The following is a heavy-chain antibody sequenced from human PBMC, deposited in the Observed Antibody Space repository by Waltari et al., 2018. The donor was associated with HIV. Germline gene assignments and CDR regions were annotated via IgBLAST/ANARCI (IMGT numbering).Heavy chain of an antibody. CDR1: GGSFSGYY. V-gene: IGHV4-34*01. Sequence: QVQLQQWGAGLLKPSETLSLTCAVYGGSFSGYYWSWLRQPPGKGLEWIGEINHSGSTNYNPSLKSRVTISVDTSKNQFSLKLSSVTAADTAVYYCARRSRIVGATVYYYYGMDVWGQGTTVTVSS. D-gene: IGHD1-26*01. J-gene: IGHJ6*02. CDR2: INHSGST. CDR3: ARRSRIVGATVYYYYGMDV.